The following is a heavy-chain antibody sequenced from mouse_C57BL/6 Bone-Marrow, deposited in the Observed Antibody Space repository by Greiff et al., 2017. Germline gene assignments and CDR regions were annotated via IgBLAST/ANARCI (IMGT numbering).Heavy chain of an antibody. CDR3: ARIDYGYYEDLFDV. D-gene: IGHD2-3*01. V-gene: IGHV1-64*01. CDR1: GYTFTSYW. J-gene: IGHJ2*01. Sequence: VQLQQPGAELVKPGASVKLSCKASGYTFTSYWMHWVKQRPGQGLAWIGMLHPNSGSTNYNEKFKSKATLTVDKSSSTAYIQLIILTSDDSAVYYCARIDYGYYEDLFDVWGQGTTLTVSS. CDR2: LHPNSGST.